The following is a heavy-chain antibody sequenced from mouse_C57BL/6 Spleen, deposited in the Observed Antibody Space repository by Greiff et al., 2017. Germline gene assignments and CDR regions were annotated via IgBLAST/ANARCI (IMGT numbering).Heavy chain of an antibody. D-gene: IGHD4-1*01. J-gene: IGHJ4*01. CDR1: GYTFTSSW. CDR2: IHPNSGST. Sequence: VQLQQPGAELVKPGASVKLSCKASGYTFTSSWMHWVKQRPGQGLEWIGMIHPNSGSTNYNEKFKSKATLTVDKSSSTAYMQLSSLTSEDSAVYYCALNWDGYAMDYWGQGTSVTVSS. V-gene: IGHV1-64*01. CDR3: ALNWDGYAMDY.